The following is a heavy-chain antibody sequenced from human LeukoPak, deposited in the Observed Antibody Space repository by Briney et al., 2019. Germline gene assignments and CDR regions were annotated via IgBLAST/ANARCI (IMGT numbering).Heavy chain of an antibody. Sequence: RGSLRLSCAASGFTFSNAWMSWVRQAPGKGLEWVGRIKSKTDGGTTDYAAPVKGRFTISRDDSKNTLYLQMNSLKTEDTAVYYCTNDILTGYYANYWGQGTLVTVSS. V-gene: IGHV3-15*01. CDR3: TNDILTGYYANY. J-gene: IGHJ4*02. D-gene: IGHD3-9*01. CDR2: IKSKTDGGTT. CDR1: GFTFSNAW.